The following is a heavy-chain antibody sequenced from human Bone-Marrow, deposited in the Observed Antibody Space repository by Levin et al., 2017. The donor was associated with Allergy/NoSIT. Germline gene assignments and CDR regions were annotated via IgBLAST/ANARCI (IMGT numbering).Heavy chain of an antibody. CDR2: IFYAGST. Sequence: SETLSLTCAVSGDSMSGYFWGWVRQPPGKGLEWIGHIFYAGSTTYNPSLESRVTISIDTSRSQFSLRLTSVAAADTAVYYFARVLGQANAWEETYFYYGLDVWGQGTTVTVSS. D-gene: IGHD1-26*01. CDR1: GDSMSGYF. V-gene: IGHV4-59*12. J-gene: IGHJ6*02. CDR3: ARVLGQANAWEETYFYYGLDV.